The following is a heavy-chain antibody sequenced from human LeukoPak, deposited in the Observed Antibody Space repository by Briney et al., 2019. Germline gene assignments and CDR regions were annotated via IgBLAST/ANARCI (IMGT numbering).Heavy chain of an antibody. D-gene: IGHD2-8*02. V-gene: IGHV3-33*01. CDR3: TRGLLGIDY. CDR2: IWYDGSNK. Sequence: GGSLRLSCAASGFTFSSYGMHWVRQAPGKGLEWVAVIWYDGSNKYYADSVKGRFTISRDNAKNTLYLQMNSLRAEDTAAYYCTRGLLGIDYWGQGALVTVSS. CDR1: GFTFSSYG. J-gene: IGHJ4*02.